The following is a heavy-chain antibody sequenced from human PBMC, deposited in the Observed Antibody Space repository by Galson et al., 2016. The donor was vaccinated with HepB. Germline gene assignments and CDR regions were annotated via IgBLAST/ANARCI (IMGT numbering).Heavy chain of an antibody. CDR2: INQDGSEK. CDR1: GFTFSRYW. V-gene: IGHV3-7*01. CDR3: VREDVGGFDP. J-gene: IGHJ5*02. Sequence: SLRLSCAASGFTFSRYWMSWVRQAPGKRLEWVANINQDGSEKDYVDSVKGRFTISGGNAKNSLYLQMNSLRAEDTAVYYCVREDVGGFDPWGQGTLVTVSS. D-gene: IGHD3-16*01.